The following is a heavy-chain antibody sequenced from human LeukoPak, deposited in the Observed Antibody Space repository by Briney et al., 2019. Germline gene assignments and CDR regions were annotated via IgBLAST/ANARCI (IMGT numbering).Heavy chain of an antibody. V-gene: IGHV6-1*01. CDR2: TYYKSKLYN. CDR3: ARDRDWNTPNYFDS. D-gene: IGHD1-1*01. J-gene: IGHJ4*02. Sequence: SQTLSLTCAISGDSFSSSRAAWDWIRQSPSRGLEWLGSTYYKSKLYNDYAVGVKSQITINPDTSKNQFSLQLNSVTPEDTAVYYCARDRDWNTPNYFDSWGQGTLVTVSS. CDR1: GDSFSSSRAA.